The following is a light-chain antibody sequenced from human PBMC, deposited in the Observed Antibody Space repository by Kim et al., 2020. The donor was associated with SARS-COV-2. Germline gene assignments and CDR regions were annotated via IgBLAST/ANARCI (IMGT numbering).Light chain of an antibody. CDR1: ISDVDRYNY. J-gene: IGLJ2*01. Sequence: PGQSVTISCPGTISDVDRYNYVSWYQQHPGKAPKVMIYDVTKRPSGVPDRFSGSKSGNTASLTISGLQGEDEAEYYCCSFAGNSVVFGGGTQLTVL. CDR3: CSFAGNSVV. CDR2: DVT. V-gene: IGLV2-11*01.